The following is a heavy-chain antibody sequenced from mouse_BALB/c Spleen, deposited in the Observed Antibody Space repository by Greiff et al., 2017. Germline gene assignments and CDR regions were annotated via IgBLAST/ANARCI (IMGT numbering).Heavy chain of an antibody. Sequence: EVQLQQSGTVLARPGASVKMSCKASGYTFTSYWMHWVKQRPGQGLEWIGAIYPGNSDTSYNQKFKGKAKLTAVTSTSTAYMELSSLTNEDSAVYYCTRKGLWSGAMDYWGQGTSVTVSS. V-gene: IGHV1-5*01. CDR2: IYPGNSDT. CDR3: TRKGLWSGAMDY. CDR1: GYTFTSYW. J-gene: IGHJ4*01. D-gene: IGHD1-1*02.